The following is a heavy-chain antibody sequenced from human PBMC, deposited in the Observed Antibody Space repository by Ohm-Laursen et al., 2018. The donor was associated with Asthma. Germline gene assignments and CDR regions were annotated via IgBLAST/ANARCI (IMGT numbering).Heavy chain of an antibody. CDR1: GYTFTSYG. Sequence: VASVKVSCKASGYTFTSYGISWVRQAPGQGLEWMGWMNPNSGTTGYAQKFQGRVTMTRNASITTAYMELSSLRSDDTAVYYCARVGKGGNSGIDFWGLGTQVTVTS. CDR3: ARVGKGGNSGIDF. D-gene: IGHD4-23*01. V-gene: IGHV1-8*02. J-gene: IGHJ4*02. CDR2: MNPNSGTT.